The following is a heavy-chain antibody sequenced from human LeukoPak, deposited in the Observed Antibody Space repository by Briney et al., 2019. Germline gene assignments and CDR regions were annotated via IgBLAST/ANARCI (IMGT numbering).Heavy chain of an antibody. V-gene: IGHV4-31*03. J-gene: IGHJ6*02. CDR3: ARGRRVTMVRGVIGGMDV. D-gene: IGHD3-10*01. CDR2: IYYSGST. Sequence: SQTLSLTCTVSGGSISSGGYYWSWIRQHPGKGLEWIGYIYYSGSTFFNPSLKSRVTISVDTSQNQFSLELSSVTAADTAVYYCARGRRVTMVRGVIGGMDVWGQGTTVTVSS. CDR1: GGSISSGGYY.